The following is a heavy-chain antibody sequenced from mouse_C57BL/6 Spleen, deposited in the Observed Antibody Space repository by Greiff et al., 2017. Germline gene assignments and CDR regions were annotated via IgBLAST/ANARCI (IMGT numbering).Heavy chain of an antibody. CDR3: ARSGFPDYFDY. CDR2: IYPGDGDT. J-gene: IGHJ2*01. Sequence: VKLMESGPELVKPGASVKISCKASGYAFRSSWMNWVKQRPGKGLEWIGRIYPGDGDTNYNGKFKGKATLTADKSSSTAYMQLSSLTSEDSAVYFGARSGFPDYFDYWGQGTTLTVAS. V-gene: IGHV1-82*01. CDR1: GYAFRSSW.